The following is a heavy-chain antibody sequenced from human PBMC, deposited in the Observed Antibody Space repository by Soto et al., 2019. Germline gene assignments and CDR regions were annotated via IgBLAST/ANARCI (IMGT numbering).Heavy chain of an antibody. CDR1: GGSFSGYY. Sequence: QVQLQQWGAGLLKPSETLSLTCAVYGGSFSGYYWSWIRQPPGKGLEWIGEINHSGSTNYNPSLTSRVTISVDTSKNQFSLKLSSVTAADTAVYYCARGGARVGATTFFYFDYWGQGTLVTVSS. CDR2: INHSGST. CDR3: ARGGARVGATTFFYFDY. J-gene: IGHJ4*02. V-gene: IGHV4-34*01. D-gene: IGHD1-26*01.